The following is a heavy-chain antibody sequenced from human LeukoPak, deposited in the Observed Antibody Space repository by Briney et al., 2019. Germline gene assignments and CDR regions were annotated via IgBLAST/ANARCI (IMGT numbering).Heavy chain of an antibody. CDR3: ARGRGITMVRGVRRYYYYMDV. CDR1: GGSFSGYY. CDR2: INHSGST. Sequence: SETLSLTCAVYGGSFSGYYWSWIRQPPGKGLEWIGEINHSGSTNYNPSLKSRVTISVDTSKNQFSLKLSSVTAADTAVYYCARGRGITMVRGVRRYYYYMDVWGKGTTVTVSS. V-gene: IGHV4-34*01. D-gene: IGHD3-10*01. J-gene: IGHJ6*03.